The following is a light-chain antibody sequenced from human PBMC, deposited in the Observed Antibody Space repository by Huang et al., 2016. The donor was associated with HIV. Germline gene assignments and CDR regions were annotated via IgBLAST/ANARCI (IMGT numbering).Light chain of an antibody. CDR3: QQSSTYPLT. V-gene: IGKV1-5*03. J-gene: IGKJ4*01. CDR1: QSISSW. Sequence: DIQMTQSPSTLSASVGDRGTITCRASQSISSWLAWYQQKTGKAPKLLIYKASSLESGVPSRFSGSGSGTEFTLTISSLQPDDLATYYCQQSSTYPLTFGGGTKVEIK. CDR2: KAS.